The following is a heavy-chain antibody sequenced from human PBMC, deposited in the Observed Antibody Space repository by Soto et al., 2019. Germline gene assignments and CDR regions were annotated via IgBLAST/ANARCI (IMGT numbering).Heavy chain of an antibody. Sequence: GGSLRLSCAASGFTFSSYSMNWVRQAPGKGLEWVSSISSSGFDTDYTDSVKGRFIISRDNAKNSLFLQMNSLRAEDAAVYFCARRNGANNDYWGQGTLVTVSS. CDR2: ISSSGFDT. V-gene: IGHV3-21*01. J-gene: IGHJ4*02. CDR1: GFTFSSYS. CDR3: ARRNGANNDY. D-gene: IGHD4-17*01.